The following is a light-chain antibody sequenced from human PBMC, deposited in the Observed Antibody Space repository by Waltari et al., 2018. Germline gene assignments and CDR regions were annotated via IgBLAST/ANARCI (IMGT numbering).Light chain of an antibody. CDR1: SSDVGAYNF. J-gene: IGLJ3*02. CDR3: SSYTSSSTLWV. V-gene: IGLV2-14*01. Sequence: QSALTQPASVSGSPGQSITISCTGPSSDVGAYNFVSWYQQHPGKAPKLMIYDVSNRPSGVSNRFSGSKSGNTASLTISGLQAEDEADYYCSSYTSSSTLWVFGGGTKLTIL. CDR2: DVS.